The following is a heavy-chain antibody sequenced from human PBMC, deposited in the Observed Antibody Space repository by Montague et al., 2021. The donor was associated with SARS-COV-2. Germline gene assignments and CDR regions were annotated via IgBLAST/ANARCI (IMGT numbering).Heavy chain of an antibody. CDR2: IYYSGST. CDR1: GGSISSGGYY. D-gene: IGHD6-19*01. Sequence: TLSLTCTVSGGSISSGGYYWSWIRQHPGKGLEWIGYIYYSGSTYYNPSLKSRVTISVDTSKNQFSLKLSSVTAADTAVYYCGCYVDSSGWINPRGSGTFDSWGQGTLVTVSS. CDR3: GCYVDSSGWINPRGSGTFDS. J-gene: IGHJ4*02. V-gene: IGHV4-31*03.